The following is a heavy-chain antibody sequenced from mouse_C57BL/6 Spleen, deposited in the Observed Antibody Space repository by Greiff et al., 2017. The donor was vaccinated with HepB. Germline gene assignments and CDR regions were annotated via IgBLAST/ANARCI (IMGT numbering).Heavy chain of an antibody. D-gene: IGHD3-3*01. CDR1: GYTFTSYW. Sequence: QVQLQQPGAELVRPGSSVKLSCKASGYTFTSYWMHWVKQRPIQGLEWIGNIDPSDSETHYNQKFKDKAPLTVDKSSSTAYMQLSSLTSEDSAVYYCARRLGQGGYFDHWGQGTTLTVSS. CDR3: ARRLGQGGYFDH. CDR2: IDPSDSET. J-gene: IGHJ2*01. V-gene: IGHV1-52*01.